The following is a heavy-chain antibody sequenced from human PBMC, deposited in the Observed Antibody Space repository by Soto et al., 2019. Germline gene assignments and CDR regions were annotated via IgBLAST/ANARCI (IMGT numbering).Heavy chain of an antibody. CDR3: ARGTTVFVGWFDP. CDR1: GGSMNDYS. D-gene: IGHD4-4*01. J-gene: IGHJ5*02. V-gene: IGHV4-59*01. CDR2: IYDSGAA. Sequence: QLQLQESGPGLVKPSETLSLTCTVSGGSMNDYSWSWIRQPPGKGLEYIGYIYDSGAANYNPSLRSRVTMSVDTSNNQFSLILSSIPDADTAVYYCARGTTVFVGWFDPWGQGALVTVSS.